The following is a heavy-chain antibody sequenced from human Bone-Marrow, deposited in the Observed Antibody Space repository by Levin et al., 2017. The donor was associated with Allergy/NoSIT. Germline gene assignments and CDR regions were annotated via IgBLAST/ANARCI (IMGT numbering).Heavy chain of an antibody. D-gene: IGHD2/OR15-2a*01. Sequence: SQTLSLTCAISGDSISSNTAAWSWIRQSPSRGFEWLGRTYFRYKWFYEYEVSVKSRISINADAAKNQFSLQLNSVTPEDTAVYYCVRSNINNWFDPWGQGILVIVSS. CDR1: GDSISSNTAA. J-gene: IGHJ5*02. CDR2: TYFRYKWFY. V-gene: IGHV6-1*01. CDR3: VRSNINNWFDP.